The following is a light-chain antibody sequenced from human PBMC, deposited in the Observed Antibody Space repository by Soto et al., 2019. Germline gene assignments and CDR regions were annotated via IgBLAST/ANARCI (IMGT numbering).Light chain of an antibody. Sequence: QSALTQPRSVSGSPGQSVTISCTGTSSDVGGYNYVSWYQQHPGKAPKFMIYDVSKRPSGVPDRFSGSKSGNTASLTISGLQAEDEADYYCCSFAGPYTWVFGGGTKLTAL. V-gene: IGLV2-11*01. CDR1: SSDVGGYNY. J-gene: IGLJ3*02. CDR3: CSFAGPYTWV. CDR2: DVS.